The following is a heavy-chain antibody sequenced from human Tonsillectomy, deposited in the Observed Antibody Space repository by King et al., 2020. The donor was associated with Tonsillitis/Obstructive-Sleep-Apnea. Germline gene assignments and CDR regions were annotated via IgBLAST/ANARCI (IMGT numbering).Heavy chain of an antibody. D-gene: IGHD5-24*01. CDR1: GGTFSSYA. CDR2: IVPIVGIA. J-gene: IGHJ5*02. V-gene: IGHV1-69*04. CDR3: VRERDGRRSWGYNWFDP. Sequence: QLVQSGAEVKKPGSSVKVSCKASGGTFSSYAISWVRQAPGQGLEWMGRIVPIVGIAQYTQRFAQKFQDRVTMTADKSTSTAYMELSSLRSEDTALYYCVRERDGRRSWGYNWFDPWGQGTLVTVSS.